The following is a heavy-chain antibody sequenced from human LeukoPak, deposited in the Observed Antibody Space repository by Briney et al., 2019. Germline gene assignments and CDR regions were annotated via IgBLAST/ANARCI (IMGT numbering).Heavy chain of an antibody. CDR2: ISSNGGST. D-gene: IGHD1-26*01. J-gene: IGHJ4*02. CDR3: AGGSGSYYDY. Sequence: GGSLRLSCAASGFTFSSYAMHWVRQAPGEGLEYVSAISSNGGSTYYANSVKGRFTIPRDNSKNTLYLQMGSLRAEDMAVYYCAGGSGSYYDYWGQGTLVTVSS. CDR1: GFTFSSYA. V-gene: IGHV3-64*01.